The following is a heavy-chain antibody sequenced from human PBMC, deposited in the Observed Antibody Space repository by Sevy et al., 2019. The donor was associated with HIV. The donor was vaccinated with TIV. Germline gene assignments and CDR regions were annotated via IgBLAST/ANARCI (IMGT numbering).Heavy chain of an antibody. D-gene: IGHD3-22*01. CDR2: IIPIFGTA. V-gene: IGHV1-69*13. CDR3: ARRRYYYDSSGHDY. J-gene: IGHJ4*02. Sequence: ASVKVSCKASGGTFSSYAISWVRQAPGQGLEWMGWIIPIFGTANYAQKFQGRVTITADESTSTAYMELSSLRSEDTAVYYCARRRYYYDSSGHDYWGQGTLVTVSS. CDR1: GGTFSSYA.